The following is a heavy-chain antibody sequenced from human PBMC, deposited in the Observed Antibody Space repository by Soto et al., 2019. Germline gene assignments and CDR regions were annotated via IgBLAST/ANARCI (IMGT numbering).Heavy chain of an antibody. D-gene: IGHD1-1*01. V-gene: IGHV3-74*01. Sequence: GGALRLSCAASGFAFSMYWMNWVRQVPGKGLVWVSHISPDGGSTIYADSVKGRFTISRDNAKNTLYLQMDGLSADDTAVYYCARENWHSDYWGQGTLVTVSS. CDR3: ARENWHSDY. CDR2: ISPDGGST. CDR1: GFAFSMYW. J-gene: IGHJ4*02.